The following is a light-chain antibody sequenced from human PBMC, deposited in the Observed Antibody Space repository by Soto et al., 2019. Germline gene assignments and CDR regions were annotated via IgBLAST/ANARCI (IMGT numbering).Light chain of an antibody. CDR2: DVT. V-gene: IGLV2-11*01. CDR3: CSYAGSYV. J-gene: IGLJ1*01. Sequence: QSALTQPRSVSGSPGQSVTISCTGTSSDGGGYNYVSWYQQYPGKGPKLIIYDVTKRPSGVPDRFSGSKSGSTASLTISGLQAEDEADYYCCSYAGSYVFGTGTKVTVL. CDR1: SSDGGGYNY.